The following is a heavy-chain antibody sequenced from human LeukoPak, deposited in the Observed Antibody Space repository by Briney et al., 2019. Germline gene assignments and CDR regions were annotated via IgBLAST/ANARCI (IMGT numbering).Heavy chain of an antibody. V-gene: IGHV3-9*01. J-gene: IGHJ3*02. CDR1: GFTFDDYA. Sequence: GRSLRLSCAASGFTFDDYAMHWARQAPGKGLEWVSGISWNSGSIGYADSVKGRFTISRDNAKNSLYLQMNSLRAEDTALYYCAKDRLDYGDYSGDAFDIWGQGTMVTVSS. D-gene: IGHD4-17*01. CDR3: AKDRLDYGDYSGDAFDI. CDR2: ISWNSGSI.